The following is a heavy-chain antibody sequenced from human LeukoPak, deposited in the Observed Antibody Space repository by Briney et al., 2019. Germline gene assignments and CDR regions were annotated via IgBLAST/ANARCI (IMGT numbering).Heavy chain of an antibody. V-gene: IGHV3-7*03. CDR2: IKQDGSEK. CDR3: ARAGSSWYDYFDY. Sequence: GGSLRLSCAASGFTFSSYWMSWVRQAPGKGLEWVANIKQDGSEKYYVDSVKGRFTISRDNAKSSLYLQMNSLRAEDTAVYYCARAGSSWYDYFDYWGQGTLVTVSS. CDR1: GFTFSSYW. D-gene: IGHD6-13*01. J-gene: IGHJ4*02.